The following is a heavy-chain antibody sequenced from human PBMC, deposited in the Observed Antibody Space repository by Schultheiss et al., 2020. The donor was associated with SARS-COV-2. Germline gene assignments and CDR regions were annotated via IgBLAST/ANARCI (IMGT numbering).Heavy chain of an antibody. CDR2: INHSGST. D-gene: IGHD1-26*01. CDR3: ARGGPSYGSPGWGYYYYYGMDV. V-gene: IGHV4-34*01. Sequence: SETLSLTCAVYGGSFSGYYWSWIRQPPGKGLEWIGEINHSGSTNYNPSLKSRVTISVDTSKNQFSLQPNSVTAADTAVYYCARGGPSYGSPGWGYYYYYGMDVWGQGTTVTVSS. J-gene: IGHJ6*02. CDR1: GGSFSGYY.